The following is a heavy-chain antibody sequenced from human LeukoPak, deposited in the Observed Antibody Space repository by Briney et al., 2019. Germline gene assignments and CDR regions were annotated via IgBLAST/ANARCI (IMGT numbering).Heavy chain of an antibody. V-gene: IGHV3-11*01. CDR1: GFTFIDYY. Sequence: GGSLRHSCAASGFTFIDYYMSWIRQAPGKGLEWLSYINIGGTNTHYADSVKGRFTISRDNAKKSLYLEMNNLRAEDTAVYYCATDGAGFDTWGQGVLVTVSS. J-gene: IGHJ5*02. CDR2: INIGGTNT. CDR3: ATDGAGFDT.